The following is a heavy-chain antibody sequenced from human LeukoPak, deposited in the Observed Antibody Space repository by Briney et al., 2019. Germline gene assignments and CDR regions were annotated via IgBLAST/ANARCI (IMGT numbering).Heavy chain of an antibody. CDR2: MNPNSGNT. V-gene: IGHV1-8*01. Sequence: ASVKVSCKASGYTFTSYDINWVRQATGQGLEWMGWMNPNSGNTGYAQKFQGRVTMTRNTSISTAYMGLSSLRSEDTAVYYCARGYYYDSSGYYSAALYDAFDIWGQGTMVTVSS. J-gene: IGHJ3*02. CDR1: GYTFTSYD. D-gene: IGHD3-22*01. CDR3: ARGYYYDSSGYYSAALYDAFDI.